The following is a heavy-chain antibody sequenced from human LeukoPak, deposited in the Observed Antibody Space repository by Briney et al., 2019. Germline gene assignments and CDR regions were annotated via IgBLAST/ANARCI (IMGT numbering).Heavy chain of an antibody. J-gene: IGHJ3*01. CDR3: ARDPNGDYIGAFDF. V-gene: IGHV3-23*01. CDR1: GFTFSNYA. Sequence: AAGSLRLSCAASGFTFSNYAMIWGRQAPGQGLEWVSAIRSGGSAKYADSVKARFTISRDNSKNTLYLQMNSLRAEETALYFCARDPNGDYIGAFDFLGQGTVVTVSS. D-gene: IGHD4-17*01. CDR2: IRSGGSA.